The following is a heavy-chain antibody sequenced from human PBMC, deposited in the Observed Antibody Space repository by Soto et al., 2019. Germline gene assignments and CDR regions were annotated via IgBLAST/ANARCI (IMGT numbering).Heavy chain of an antibody. CDR3: ARGKPYYGSGSYYMGFDY. CDR1: GGTFINYA. J-gene: IGHJ4*02. D-gene: IGHD3-10*01. Sequence: QIQLVQSGAEVKKPGSSVKVSCKASGGTFINYAFSWVRQAPGQGLEWMGGIIPILTTTNYAQRFQGRVTIPADESTSTAYMELSRLTSEDTAVYYCARGKPYYGSGSYYMGFDYWGQGTLVTVSS. CDR2: IIPILTTT. V-gene: IGHV1-69*01.